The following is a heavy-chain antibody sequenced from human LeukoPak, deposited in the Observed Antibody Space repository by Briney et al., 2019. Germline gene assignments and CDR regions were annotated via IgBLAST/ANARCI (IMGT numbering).Heavy chain of an antibody. CDR1: GFTFSSYV. CDR3: ARDRPMIVVFDAFDV. CDR2: ISGSAGST. V-gene: IGHV3-23*01. Sequence: PGGSLRLSCAASGFTFSSYVMSWVRQAPGKGLEWVSIISGSAGSTYYADFVRGRFTISRDNSKNTLYLQMDSLRADDTAIYYYARDRPMIVVFDAFDVWGHGTMVTVSS. D-gene: IGHD3-22*01. J-gene: IGHJ3*01.